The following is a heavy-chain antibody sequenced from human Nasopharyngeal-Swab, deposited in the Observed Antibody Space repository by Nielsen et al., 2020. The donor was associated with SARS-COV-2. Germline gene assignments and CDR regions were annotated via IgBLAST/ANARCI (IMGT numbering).Heavy chain of an antibody. CDR3: ARGAYSSGWYDY. CDR1: GGSISSSSYY. Sequence: SETLSLTCTVSGGSISSSSYYWGWIRQPPGKGLEWIGSIYYSGSTYYNPSLKSRVTISVGTSKNQFSLKLSSVTAADTAVYYCARGAYSSGWYDYWGQGTLVTVSS. V-gene: IGHV4-39*01. D-gene: IGHD6-19*01. J-gene: IGHJ4*02. CDR2: IYYSGST.